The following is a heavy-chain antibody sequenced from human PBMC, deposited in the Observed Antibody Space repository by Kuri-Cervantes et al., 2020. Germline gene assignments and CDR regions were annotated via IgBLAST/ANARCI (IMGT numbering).Heavy chain of an antibody. J-gene: IGHJ6*03. Sequence: ESLKISCTVSGGSISSSSYYWGWLRQPPGKGLEWIGSIYYSGSTYYNPSLKSRVTISVDTSKNQFSLKLSSVTAADTAVYYCARSPDCSGGSCYSDYYYYYYMDVWGKGTTVTVSS. CDR1: GGSISSSSYY. CDR3: ARSPDCSGGSCYSDYYYYYYMDV. CDR2: IYYSGST. V-gene: IGHV4-39*07. D-gene: IGHD2-15*01.